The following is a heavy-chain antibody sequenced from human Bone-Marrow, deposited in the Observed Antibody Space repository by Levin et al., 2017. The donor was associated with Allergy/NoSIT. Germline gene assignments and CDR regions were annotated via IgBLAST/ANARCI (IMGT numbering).Heavy chain of an antibody. CDR3: TQGITGTSDH. CDR1: GFAFVDHG. CDR2: IRSRTYGATT. J-gene: IGHJ4*02. V-gene: IGHV3-49*03. Sequence: QAGGSLRLSCITSGFAFVDHGFGWFRQAPGKGLEWLGCIRSRTYGATTDYAASVRGRFTVSRDDSKSIAYLQMNSLRREDTAVYFCTQGITGTSDHWGQGARVTVSS. D-gene: IGHD1-7*01.